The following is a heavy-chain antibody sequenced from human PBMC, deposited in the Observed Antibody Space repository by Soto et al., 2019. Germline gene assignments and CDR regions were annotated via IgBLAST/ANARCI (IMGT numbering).Heavy chain of an antibody. V-gene: IGHV3-7*03. Sequence: GGALRVSCAKPGFTFRSYWMTWFRQAPGKGPEWVANIKPDGSEKQYVDSVKGRFTVSRDNAKKSLDLQMNSLRVEDTAVYYCARAEDYDFWSGPPKYFDNWGQGTQVTVSS. J-gene: IGHJ4*02. CDR2: IKPDGSEK. CDR1: GFTFRSYW. D-gene: IGHD3-3*01. CDR3: ARAEDYDFWSGPPKYFDN.